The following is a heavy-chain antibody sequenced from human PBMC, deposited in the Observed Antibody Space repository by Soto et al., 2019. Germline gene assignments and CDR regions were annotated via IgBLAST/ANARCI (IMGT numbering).Heavy chain of an antibody. CDR3: ARDYYDNSGSSYVDYGMDV. CDR1: GFTFRKYW. D-gene: IGHD3-22*01. V-gene: IGHV3-74*01. Sequence: EVKLVESGGDLVQRGGSLRLSCAASGFTFRKYWMHWVRQAPGKGLVWVSRIHFDGSTSSYADSVKGRFTISRDNAKNTLYLQMNSLRAEDTAVYYCARDYYDNSGSSYVDYGMDVWGQGTTVTVS. CDR2: IHFDGSTS. J-gene: IGHJ6*02.